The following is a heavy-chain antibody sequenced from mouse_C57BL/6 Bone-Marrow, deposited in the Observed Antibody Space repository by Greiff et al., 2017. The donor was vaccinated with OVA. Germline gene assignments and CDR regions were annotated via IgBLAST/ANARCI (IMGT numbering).Heavy chain of an antibody. CDR2: INPYNGGT. CDR1: GYTFTDYY. J-gene: IGHJ1*03. V-gene: IGHV1-19*01. CDR3: ARVPWYPYWYFDV. Sequence: VQLQQSGPVLVKPGASVKMSCKASGYTFTDYYMNWVKQSHGKSLEWIGVINPYNGGTSYNQKFKGKATLTVDKSSSTAYMELNSLTSEDSAVYYCARVPWYPYWYFDVWGTGTTVTVSS. D-gene: IGHD2-1*01.